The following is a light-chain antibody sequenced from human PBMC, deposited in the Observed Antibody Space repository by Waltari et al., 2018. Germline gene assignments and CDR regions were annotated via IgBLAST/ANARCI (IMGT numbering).Light chain of an antibody. CDR3: QHHDNWPYT. Sequence: LSVSPGENATLSCRASQSVSSNLAWYHQKPGQTPRLLIYGASTRAAGIPARFRGSGSGTEFTLTISSLQSEDFAVYYCQHHDNWPYTFGQGTHLEIK. J-gene: IGKJ2*01. CDR2: GAS. V-gene: IGKV3-15*01. CDR1: QSVSSN.